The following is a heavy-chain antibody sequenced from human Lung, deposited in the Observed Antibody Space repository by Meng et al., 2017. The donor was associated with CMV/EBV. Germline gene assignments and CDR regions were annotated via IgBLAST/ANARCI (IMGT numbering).Heavy chain of an antibody. V-gene: IGHV4-30-4*08. J-gene: IGHJ4*02. Sequence: QVQLQESCPGLVKPSQTLSLTCTVSGGSISSGDYYWSWIRQPPGKGLEWIGYIYYSGSTYYNPSLKSRVTISVDTSKNQFSLKLSSVTAADTAVYYCARALDTAMVTFDYWGQGTLVTVSS. D-gene: IGHD5-18*01. CDR1: GGSISSGDYY. CDR2: IYYSGST. CDR3: ARALDTAMVTFDY.